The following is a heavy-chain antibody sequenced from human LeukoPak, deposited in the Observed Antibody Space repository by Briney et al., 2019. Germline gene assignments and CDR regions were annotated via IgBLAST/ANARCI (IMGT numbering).Heavy chain of an antibody. CDR1: GFTVSNNY. D-gene: IGHD5-18*01. Sequence: PGGSLILSCAASGFTVSNNYMNWVRQAPGKGLEWVSVIYSSGSTYYADSVKGRFTISRHNSKNTLYLQMNSLRPEDTAVYYCVYVDTVMATGDYWGQGTLVTVSS. CDR3: VYVDTVMATGDY. J-gene: IGHJ4*02. V-gene: IGHV3-53*04. CDR2: IYSSGST.